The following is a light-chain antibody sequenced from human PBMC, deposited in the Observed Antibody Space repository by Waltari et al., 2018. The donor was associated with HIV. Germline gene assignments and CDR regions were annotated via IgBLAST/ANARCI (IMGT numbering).Light chain of an antibody. J-gene: IGKJ1*01. CDR1: QSLLHSNGYNS. CDR3: MQGLQNPRT. V-gene: IGKV2-28*01. CDR2: LGS. Sequence: DIVMTQSPLSLPVTPGEPASISCRSSQSLLHSNGYNSLDWYLQRPGQPPQLLIYLGSTRAPGVPDRFGGSGSGTEFKLKISRVEAEDIGVYDCMQGLQNPRTFGQGTKVEIK.